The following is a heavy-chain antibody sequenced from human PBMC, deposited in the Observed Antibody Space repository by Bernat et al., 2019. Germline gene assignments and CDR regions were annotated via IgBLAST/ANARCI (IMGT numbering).Heavy chain of an antibody. Sequence: EVQLVESGGGLVQPGGSLRLSCAASGFTFSSNGMNWVRQAPGKGLEWVSYISSGSGSIHYADSVKGRFTISRDNAKNSLYLQMNSLRDEDTAVYYCARDGPSTYGDDAFDIWGQGTMVTVSS. CDR2: ISSGSGSI. CDR1: GFTFSSNG. CDR3: ARDGPSTYGDDAFDI. J-gene: IGHJ3*02. D-gene: IGHD4-17*01. V-gene: IGHV3-48*02.